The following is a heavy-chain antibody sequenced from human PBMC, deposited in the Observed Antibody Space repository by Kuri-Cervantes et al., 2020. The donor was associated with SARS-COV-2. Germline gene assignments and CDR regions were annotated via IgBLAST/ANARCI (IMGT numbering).Heavy chain of an antibody. D-gene: IGHD2/OR15-2a*01. V-gene: IGHV3-21*01. CDR1: GFTFSSYS. Sequence: GGSLRLSCAASGFTFSSYSMNWVRQAPGKGLEWISSISSSSSSYIYYADSVRGRFTIARDNAKNSLYLQMNSLRAEDTAMYYCARDPFRYYYYMDVWGKGTTVTVSS. CDR2: ISSSSSSYI. J-gene: IGHJ6*03. CDR3: ARDPFRYYYYMDV.